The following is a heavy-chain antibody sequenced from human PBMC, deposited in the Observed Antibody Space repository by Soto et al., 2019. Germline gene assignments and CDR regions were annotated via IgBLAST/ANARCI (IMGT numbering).Heavy chain of an antibody. D-gene: IGHD4-17*01. Sequence: QLQLQESGSGLVKPSQTLSLTCAVAGGSISSGGYSWSWIRQPPGKGLEWIGYIYHSGSTYYNPSLQSRVTISVDRSKNQCSLKLSSVTAADTAVYYCARLTVTAYYFDYWGQGTLVTVSS. CDR3: ARLTVTAYYFDY. J-gene: IGHJ4*02. CDR2: IYHSGST. V-gene: IGHV4-30-2*01. CDR1: GGSISSGGYS.